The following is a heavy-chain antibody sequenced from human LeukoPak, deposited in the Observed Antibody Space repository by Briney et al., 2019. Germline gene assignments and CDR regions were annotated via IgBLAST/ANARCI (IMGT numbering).Heavy chain of an antibody. Sequence: GESLKISCKGSGYSFTSYWIGWVRQMPGKGLEWMGIIYPGDSDTRYSPSFQGQVTISADKSISTAYLQWSSLKASDTAMYYCARRKRRYDFWSGYXAXXXWGQXTLXT. V-gene: IGHV5-51*01. CDR3: ARRKRRYDFWSGYXAXXX. CDR2: IYPGDSDT. CDR1: GYSFTSYW. J-gene: IGHJ4*02. D-gene: IGHD3-3*01.